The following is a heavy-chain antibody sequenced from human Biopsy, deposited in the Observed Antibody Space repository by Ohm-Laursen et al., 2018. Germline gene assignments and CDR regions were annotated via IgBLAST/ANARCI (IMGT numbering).Heavy chain of an antibody. Sequence: GTLSLTCTVSGGSISGSSWSWIRQAPGKGLEWIGYISYSRDTNYNPSLKSRITISVDTSKNQLSLKLTSVTAADTAVYYCAKHGSGWTGDDAFHIWGQGTMVTVSS. D-gene: IGHD6-19*01. V-gene: IGHV4-59*08. CDR2: ISYSRDT. CDR1: GGSISGSS. CDR3: AKHGSGWTGDDAFHI. J-gene: IGHJ3*02.